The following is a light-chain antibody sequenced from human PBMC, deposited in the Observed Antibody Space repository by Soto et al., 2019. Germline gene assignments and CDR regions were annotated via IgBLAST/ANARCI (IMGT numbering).Light chain of an antibody. CDR3: QQTYSTPRT. J-gene: IGKJ1*01. V-gene: IGKV1-39*01. CDR2: AAS. CDR1: QTISSY. Sequence: DIQMTQSPSSLSASVGDRVTMTCRASQTISSYLNWYQQKPGKAPNLLIYAASSLQSGVPSRFSGSRSGTDFTLTITSLQPEDFAIYYCQQTYSTPRTFGQGTKVEIK.